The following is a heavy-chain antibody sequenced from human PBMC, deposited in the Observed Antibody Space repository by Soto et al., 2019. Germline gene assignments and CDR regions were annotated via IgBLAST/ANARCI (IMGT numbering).Heavy chain of an antibody. V-gene: IGHV3-15*07. Sequence: EVELVESGGGLVKPGGSLTLSCAASGFSFKNAWMNWVRQAPGKGLEWVGRIKNKNDGGTTDYAAFVKGRCTISRDASENTLYLHMNGLKTEDTGVYFCTGLCFGEIYNYWGQGSLVTVSS. D-gene: IGHD3-10*01. CDR1: GFSFKNAW. CDR3: TGLCFGEIYNY. J-gene: IGHJ4*01. CDR2: IKNKNDGGTT.